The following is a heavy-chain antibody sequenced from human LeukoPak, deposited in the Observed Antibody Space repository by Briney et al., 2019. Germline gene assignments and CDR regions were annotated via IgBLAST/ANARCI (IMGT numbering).Heavy chain of an antibody. Sequence: ETLSLTCTVSGGSISSYYWSWIRQPAGKGLEWIGRIYTSGSTNYNPSLKSRVTMSVDTSKNQFSLKLSSVTAADTAVYYFARDRSGEGSGWHDYYYYYGMDVWGQGTTVTVSS. V-gene: IGHV4-4*07. D-gene: IGHD6-19*01. J-gene: IGHJ6*02. CDR2: IYTSGST. CDR1: GGSISSYY. CDR3: ARDRSGEGSGWHDYYYYYGMDV.